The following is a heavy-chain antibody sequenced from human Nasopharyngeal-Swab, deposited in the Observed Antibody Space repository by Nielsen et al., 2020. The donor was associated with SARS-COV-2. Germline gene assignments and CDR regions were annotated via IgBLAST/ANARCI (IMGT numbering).Heavy chain of an antibody. CDR3: ARSVGSFYGQGAFDI. D-gene: IGHD1-26*01. V-gene: IGHV3-49*04. J-gene: IGHJ3*02. CDR1: GFTFSSYA. Sequence: GGSLRPSCAASGFTFSSYAMYWVRQAPGKGLEWVGFIRSKTYGGAPEYAASVKGRFTISRDGAESIAYLQMNSLETEDTGVYYCARSVGSFYGQGAFDIWGQGTMVTVSS. CDR2: IRSKTYGGAP.